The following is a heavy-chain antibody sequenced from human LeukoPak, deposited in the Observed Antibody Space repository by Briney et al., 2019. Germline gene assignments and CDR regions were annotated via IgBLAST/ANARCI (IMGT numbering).Heavy chain of an antibody. CDR1: GFTFDSYA. V-gene: IGHV3-23*01. CDR3: AKYGVDCSSTSCYPLYYMDV. D-gene: IGHD2-2*01. J-gene: IGHJ6*03. Sequence: GGSLRLSCAASGFTFDSYAMTWVRQAPGKGLEWVSSISGGGGITNYADSVEGRFTISRDNSKYTLFLQMNSLRAEDTAVYYCAKYGVDCSSTSCYPLYYMDVWGKGTTVTVSS. CDR2: ISGGGGIT.